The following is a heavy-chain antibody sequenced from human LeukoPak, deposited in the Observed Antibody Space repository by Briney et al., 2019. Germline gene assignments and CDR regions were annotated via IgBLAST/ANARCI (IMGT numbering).Heavy chain of an antibody. CDR1: GFTFSSYG. CDR2: IWYDGSNK. Sequence: PGGFLRLSCAASGFTFSSYGMHWVRQAPGKGLEWVAVIWYDGSNKYYADSVKGRFTISRDNSENTLYLQMNSLRAEDTALYYCARDGETTGSISSWFDYWGQGTLVTVSS. V-gene: IGHV3-33*01. D-gene: IGHD6-13*01. CDR3: ARDGETTGSISSWFDY. J-gene: IGHJ4*02.